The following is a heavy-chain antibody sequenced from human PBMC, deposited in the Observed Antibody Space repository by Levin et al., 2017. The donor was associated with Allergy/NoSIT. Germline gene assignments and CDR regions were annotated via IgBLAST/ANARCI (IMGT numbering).Heavy chain of an antibody. CDR2: ISSSDSTI. CDR1: GFTFSDYY. V-gene: IGHV3-11*01. CDR3: ARLICTSTSCPYYYYYAMDV. Sequence: GGSLRLSCAASGFTFSDYYMSWIRQAPGKGLEWVSYISSSDSTIYYADSVKGRLSISRDNAKNSLYLQMNSLRAEDTAVYYCARLICTSTSCPYYYYYAMDVWGQGTTVTVSS. D-gene: IGHD2-2*01. J-gene: IGHJ6*02.